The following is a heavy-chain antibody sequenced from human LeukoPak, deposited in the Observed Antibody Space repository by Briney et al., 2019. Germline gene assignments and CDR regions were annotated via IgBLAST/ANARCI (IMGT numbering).Heavy chain of an antibody. CDR1: GGSISSYY. Sequence: SETLSLTCTVSGGSISSYYWSWIRQPPGKGLEWIGYIHYSGSTYYNPSLKSRVTISGDTSKNQFSLKLTSVTAADTAVYYCARRTGTSGSWVFDNWGQGTLVTVSS. CDR3: ARRTGTSGSWVFDN. J-gene: IGHJ4*02. D-gene: IGHD6-19*01. V-gene: IGHV4-59*08. CDR2: IHYSGST.